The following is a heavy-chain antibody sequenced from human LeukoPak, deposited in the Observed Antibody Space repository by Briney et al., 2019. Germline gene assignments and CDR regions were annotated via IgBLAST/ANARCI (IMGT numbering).Heavy chain of an antibody. V-gene: IGHV3-74*01. D-gene: IGHD1-20*01. CDR1: GFAFNTYA. J-gene: IGHJ4*02. CDR3: ARTHGTLTGTGFDY. Sequence: PGGSLRLSCAASGFAFNTYAMTWVRQAPGKGLEWVSRIHSDGSDTTYADSVKGRFTISRDNAKNSLFLQMNSLRAEDTAVYYCARTHGTLTGTGFDYWGQGTLVTVSS. CDR2: IHSDGSDT.